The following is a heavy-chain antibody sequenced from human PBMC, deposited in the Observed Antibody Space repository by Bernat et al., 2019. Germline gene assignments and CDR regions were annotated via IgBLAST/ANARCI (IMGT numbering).Heavy chain of an antibody. CDR3: AREKEMGYYGSGSFD. V-gene: IGHV1-69*04. CDR2: IIPILGIA. D-gene: IGHD3-10*01. J-gene: IGHJ4*02. Sequence: GAEVKKPGSSVKVSCKASGGTFSSYTISWVRQAPGQGLEWMGRIIPILGIANYAQKFQGRVTITADKSTSTAYMELSSLRSEDTAVYYCAREKEMGYYGSGSFDWGQGTLVTVSS. CDR1: GGTFSSYT.